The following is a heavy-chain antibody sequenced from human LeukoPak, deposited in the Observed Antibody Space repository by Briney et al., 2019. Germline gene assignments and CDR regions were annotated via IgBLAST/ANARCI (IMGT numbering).Heavy chain of an antibody. D-gene: IGHD2-21*01. V-gene: IGHV3-23*01. J-gene: IGHJ4*02. CDR2: ISGSGGST. CDR3: AKGGDRGRSRSFDY. Sequence: GGSLRLSCAASGFTFSSYAMSWVRQAPGKGLEWVSAISGSGGSTYYADSVKGRLTISRDNSKNTLYLQMNSLRAEDTAVYYCAKGGDRGRSRSFDYWGQGTLVAVSS. CDR1: GFTFSSYA.